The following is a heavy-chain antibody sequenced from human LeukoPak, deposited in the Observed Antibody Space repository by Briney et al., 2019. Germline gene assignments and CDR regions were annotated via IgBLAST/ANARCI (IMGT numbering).Heavy chain of an antibody. CDR1: GGSISSGSYY. CDR2: IYTSGST. D-gene: IGHD3-9*01. J-gene: IGHJ5*02. Sequence: SETLSLTCTVSGGSISSGSYYWSWIRQPAGKGLEWIGRIYTSGSTNYNPSLKSRVTISVDTSKNQFSLKLSSVTAADTAVYYCARITNYDILTGYEGGWFDPWGQGTLVTVSS. V-gene: IGHV4-61*02. CDR3: ARITNYDILTGYEGGWFDP.